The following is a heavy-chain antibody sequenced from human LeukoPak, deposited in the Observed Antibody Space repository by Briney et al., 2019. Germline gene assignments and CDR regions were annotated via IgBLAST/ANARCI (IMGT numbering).Heavy chain of an antibody. CDR2: INPNSGGT. CDR1: LYTFIVYN. Sequence: ASVKVSCMATLYTFIVYNLHSVAQAPGQGLEWVGWINPNSGGTNYAQKFQGRVTMIRDTSINTTYMDLTRQKSDDSAVYGCAILRARERDWPITSDPWGQGTLVTVSS. J-gene: IGHJ5*02. D-gene: IGHD2-21*02. CDR3: AILRARERDWPITSDP. V-gene: IGHV1-2*02.